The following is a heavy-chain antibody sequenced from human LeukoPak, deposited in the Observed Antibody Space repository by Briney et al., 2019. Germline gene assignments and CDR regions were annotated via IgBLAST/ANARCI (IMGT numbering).Heavy chain of an antibody. V-gene: IGHV4-30-4*01. CDR2: IYYSEST. CDR1: GGSISSGDSY. J-gene: IGHJ3*02. Sequence: PSETLSLTCTVSGGSISSGDSYWSCIRQPPGKGLGWIGYIYYSESTYYNPSLKSRVTISVDTSKNQFSLKLSSVTAADTAVYYCARVGSYFDDAFDIWGQGTMVTVSS. D-gene: IGHD1-26*01. CDR3: ARVGSYFDDAFDI.